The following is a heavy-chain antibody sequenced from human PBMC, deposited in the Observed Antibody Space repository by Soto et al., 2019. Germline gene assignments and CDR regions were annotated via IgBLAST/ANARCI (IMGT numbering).Heavy chain of an antibody. CDR3: VRALRHTAMVYPWLDP. Sequence: TLSLTFPVSCASVSSGASYWGWVRQRPGIVLAWLGDIYASGDPYYNTSLKSRLTISLDRSNNQFSLGLTSVTAADTAVYYCVRALRHTAMVYPWLDPWGQGNLVT. D-gene: IGHD5-18*01. V-gene: IGHV4-31*03. CDR1: CASVSSGASY. CDR2: IYASGDP. J-gene: IGHJ5*02.